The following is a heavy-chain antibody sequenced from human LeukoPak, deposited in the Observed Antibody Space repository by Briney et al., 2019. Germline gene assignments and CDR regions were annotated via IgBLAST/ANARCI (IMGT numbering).Heavy chain of an antibody. J-gene: IGHJ4*02. CDR1: KFTFSHYG. CDR2: IWNDGSNQ. V-gene: IGHV3-33*06. Sequence: GGSLRLSCAASKFTFSHYGMHWARQAPGKGLEWVAVIWNDGSNQYYADSVKGRFTVSRDNSQNTLYLQMNSLRPEDTAVYYCTKDAQRGFDYSNSLEKWGRGTLVTVSS. D-gene: IGHD4-11*01. CDR3: TKDAQRGFDYSNSLEK.